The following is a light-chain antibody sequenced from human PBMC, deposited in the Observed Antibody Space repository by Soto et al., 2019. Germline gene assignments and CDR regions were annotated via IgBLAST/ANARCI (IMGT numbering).Light chain of an antibody. Sequence: QSVLTQPPSASGTPGQRVTISCSGSSSNIASNTVSWYQQVPGTAPKFLIFTNGQRPSGVPDRFSGSQSGTSGLLTISGLQSEDEADYYCAAWDDSLNGYVFGTGTKVTVL. CDR3: AAWDDSLNGYV. CDR1: SSNIASNT. J-gene: IGLJ1*01. V-gene: IGLV1-44*01. CDR2: TNG.